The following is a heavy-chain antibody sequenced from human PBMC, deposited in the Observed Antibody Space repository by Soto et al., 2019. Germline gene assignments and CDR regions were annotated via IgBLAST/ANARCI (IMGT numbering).Heavy chain of an antibody. Sequence: SETLSLTCAVNGGSLSGYYWSWIRQSPGKGLEWIGEINHRGSSDYNPSLKSRVTLSIDASMNHVTLELTSVTAADTAVYYCARSDHPNSLYCVDVWGQGTAVTVSS. V-gene: IGHV4-34*01. CDR2: INHRGSS. D-gene: IGHD1-7*01. J-gene: IGHJ6*02. CDR1: GGSLSGYY. CDR3: ARSDHPNSLYCVDV.